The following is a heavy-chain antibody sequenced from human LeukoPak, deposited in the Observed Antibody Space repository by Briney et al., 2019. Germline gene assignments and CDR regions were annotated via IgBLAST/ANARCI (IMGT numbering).Heavy chain of an antibody. Sequence: PSETLSLTCTASGGSISGSYWSWIRQPPGKGLEWIASIHSSGSTNYNPSLKSRFTISVDTSKNQFSLKLSSVTAADTAFYYCAKSSGYYTYWGQGTLVTVSS. D-gene: IGHD3-22*01. J-gene: IGHJ4*02. CDR2: IHSSGST. CDR1: GGSISGSY. V-gene: IGHV4-59*01. CDR3: AKSSGYYTY.